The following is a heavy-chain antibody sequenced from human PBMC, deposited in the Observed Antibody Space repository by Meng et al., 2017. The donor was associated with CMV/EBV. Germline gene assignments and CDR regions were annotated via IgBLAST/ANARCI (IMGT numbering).Heavy chain of an antibody. Sequence: GGSLRLSCAASGFTFSRYWMHWVRQAPGKGLVWVSHIFSDGSTTNCADSVKGRFTISRDNSKNTLYLQMNSLRAEDTAVYYCARDLGITIFGVVIDYYYYGMDVWGQGTTVTVSS. CDR2: IFSDGSTT. D-gene: IGHD3-3*01. CDR3: ARDLGITIFGVVIDYYYYGMDV. V-gene: IGHV3-74*01. J-gene: IGHJ6*02. CDR1: GFTFSRYW.